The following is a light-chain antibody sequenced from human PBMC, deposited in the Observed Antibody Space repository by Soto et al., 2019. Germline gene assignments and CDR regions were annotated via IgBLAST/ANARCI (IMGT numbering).Light chain of an antibody. CDR1: SSNIGAGYD. CDR2: GNS. V-gene: IGLV1-40*01. Sequence: QAVVTQPPSVSGAPGQRVTISCTGSSSNIGAGYDVHWYQQLPGTAPKLLIYGNSNRPSGVPDRFSGSKSGTSASLAITGLRAEDEADYYCQSYASSLSGWVFGGGTQLTVL. J-gene: IGLJ3*02. CDR3: QSYASSLSGWV.